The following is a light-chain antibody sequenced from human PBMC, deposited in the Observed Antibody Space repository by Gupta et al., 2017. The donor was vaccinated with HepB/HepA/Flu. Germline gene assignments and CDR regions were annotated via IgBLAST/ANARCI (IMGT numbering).Light chain of an antibody. CDR1: RSNIGAGYD. Sequence: SVLTQPPSVSGAPGQRVTISCTGGRSNIGAGYDVHWYQQFPGTAPKLLIYGYNNRPSGVPDRFSASASGTSASLAITGLLAEDEADYYCQSYDSTLSGLIFGGGTKLTGL. J-gene: IGLJ2*01. CDR3: QSYDSTLSGLI. CDR2: GYN. V-gene: IGLV1-40*01.